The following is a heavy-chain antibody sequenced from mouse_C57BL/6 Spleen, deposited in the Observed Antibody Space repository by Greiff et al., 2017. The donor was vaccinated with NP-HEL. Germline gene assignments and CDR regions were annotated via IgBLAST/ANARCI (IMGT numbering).Heavy chain of an antibody. J-gene: IGHJ4*01. CDR1: GFTFTDYY. CDR2: IRNKANGYTT. V-gene: IGHV7-3*01. D-gene: IGHD2-5*01. Sequence: EVKLMESGGGLVQPGGSLSLSCAASGFTFTDYYMSWVRQPPGKALEWLGFIRNKANGYTTEYSASVKGRFTISRDNSQSILYLQMNALRAEDSATYYCARYSYSNYVDAMDYWGQGTSVTVSS. CDR3: ARYSYSNYVDAMDY.